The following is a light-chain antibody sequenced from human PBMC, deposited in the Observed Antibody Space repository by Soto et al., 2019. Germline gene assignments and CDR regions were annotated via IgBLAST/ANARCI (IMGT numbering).Light chain of an antibody. J-gene: IGKJ5*01. CDR1: QSVSSY. V-gene: IGKV3-11*01. Sequence: EIVLTQSPGTLSLSPGERATLSCRASQSVSSYLACYQQKPGQAPTLLIYDASNMATGIPARFSGSGSGTDFTLTISSLEPEDFAVYYCQQRSNWPLTTFGQGTRLEIK. CDR3: QQRSNWPLTT. CDR2: DAS.